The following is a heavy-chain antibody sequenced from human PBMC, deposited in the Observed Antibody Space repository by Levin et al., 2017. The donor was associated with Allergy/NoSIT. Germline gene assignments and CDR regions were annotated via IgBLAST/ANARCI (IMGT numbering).Heavy chain of an antibody. D-gene: IGHD2-15*01. Sequence: PGESLKISCAASGFTFSSYSMNWVRQAPGKGLEWVSSISSSSSYIYYADSVKGRFTISRDNAKNSLYLQMNSLRAEDTAVYYCASVVLGYCSGGSCYSYYYGMDVWGQGTTVTVSS. CDR3: ASVVLGYCSGGSCYSYYYGMDV. CDR2: ISSSSSYI. V-gene: IGHV3-21*01. CDR1: GFTFSSYS. J-gene: IGHJ6*02.